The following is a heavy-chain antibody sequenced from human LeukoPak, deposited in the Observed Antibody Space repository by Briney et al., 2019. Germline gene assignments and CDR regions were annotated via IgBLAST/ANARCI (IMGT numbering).Heavy chain of an antibody. CDR1: GYTFTSYD. V-gene: IGHV1-8*01. J-gene: IGHJ4*02. CDR2: MNPNSGNT. Sequence: ASVKVSCKASGYTFTSYDINWVRQATGQGLEWMGWMNPNSGNTGYAQKFQGRVTMTRNTSISTAYMELRSLRSDDTAVYYCARLIVGATRIRGFDYWGQGTLVTVSS. D-gene: IGHD1-26*01. CDR3: ARLIVGATRIRGFDY.